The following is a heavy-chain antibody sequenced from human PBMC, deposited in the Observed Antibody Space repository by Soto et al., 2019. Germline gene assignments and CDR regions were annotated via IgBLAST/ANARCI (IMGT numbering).Heavy chain of an antibody. J-gene: IGHJ6*02. CDR2: IDPSDSYT. D-gene: IGHD3-3*01. V-gene: IGHV5-10-1*01. CDR1: GYTFTDYW. CDR3: VRARSITIFGVVGFEMDV. Sequence: GESLKISCKGSGYTFTDYWINWVRQMPGKGLEWMGRIDPSDSYTKYSPSFQGHVTISADKSISTAYLEWSSLEASDTAMYYCVRARSITIFGVVGFEMDVWGQGTTVTVSS.